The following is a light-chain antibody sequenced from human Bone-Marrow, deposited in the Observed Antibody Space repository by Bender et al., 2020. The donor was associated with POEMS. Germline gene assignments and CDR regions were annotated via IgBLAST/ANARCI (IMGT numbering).Light chain of an antibody. CDR3: SAWNDSLSCWV. CDR1: SSNIGNHG. V-gene: IGLV1-36*01. CDR2: YDD. Sequence: QSVVTQPPSLSEAPSQRFSISCSGGSSNIGNHGVNCYQQLPGEAPKLLIYYDDLLTPGVSDRFSASKSGTYAALAISEVQSEDEALYYCSAWNDSLSCWVFGGGTKLTVL. J-gene: IGLJ3*02.